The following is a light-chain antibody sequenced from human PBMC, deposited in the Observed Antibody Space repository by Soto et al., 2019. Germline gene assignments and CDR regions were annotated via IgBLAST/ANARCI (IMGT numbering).Light chain of an antibody. Sequence: QSALTQPASVSGSPGQPITISCTGTSSDVGIYNYVSWYQQHPGKAPKLMIYQVTNRPSGVSNRFSGSKSGNTASLTISGLQAEDEADYYCSSYTGSTNYVFXTGTKVTVL. J-gene: IGLJ1*01. CDR1: SSDVGIYNY. V-gene: IGLV2-14*01. CDR3: SSYTGSTNYV. CDR2: QVT.